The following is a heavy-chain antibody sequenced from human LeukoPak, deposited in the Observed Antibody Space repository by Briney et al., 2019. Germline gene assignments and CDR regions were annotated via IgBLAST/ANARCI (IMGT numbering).Heavy chain of an antibody. J-gene: IGHJ4*02. CDR1: GYSISSGYY. V-gene: IGHV4-38-2*01. D-gene: IGHD3-3*01. CDR3: ARLLREWLNFDY. CDR2: IYHRGST. Sequence: SETLSLTCAVSGYSISSGYYWGWIRQPPGKGLEWIGSIYHRGSTYYNPSLKSRVTISVDTSKNQFSLKLSSVTAADTAVYYCARLLREWLNFDYWGQGTLVTVSS.